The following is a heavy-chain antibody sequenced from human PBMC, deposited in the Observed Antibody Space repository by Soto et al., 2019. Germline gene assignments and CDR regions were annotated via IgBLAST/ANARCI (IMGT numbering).Heavy chain of an antibody. V-gene: IGHV1-18*01. Sequence: QVQLVPSGDEVKQPGASVKVSCKASGYIFVNYGIAWVRQAPGQGLEWMGWISPYTGNTHSATKAQGRLTMTTDTSTSTAYMDLGSLTSDDTAVYYCVMVDNYVTPTPQDVWGQGTTVTVSS. D-gene: IGHD3-16*01. CDR1: GYIFVNYG. CDR2: ISPYTGNT. J-gene: IGHJ6*02. CDR3: VMVDNYVTPTPQDV.